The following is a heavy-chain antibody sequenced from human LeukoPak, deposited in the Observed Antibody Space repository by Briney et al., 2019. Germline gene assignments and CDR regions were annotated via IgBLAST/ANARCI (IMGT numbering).Heavy chain of an antibody. CDR2: ISSSSSTI. V-gene: IGHV3-48*01. CDR1: GFIFSSYS. Sequence: QAGGSLRLSCAASGFIFSSYSMNWVRQAPGKGLELVSYISSSSSTIYYADSVKGRFTISRDNSKNTLYLQMNSLRAEDTAVYYCAKEYGGYYGSGSYYELDYWGQGTLVTVSS. D-gene: IGHD3-10*01. CDR3: AKEYGGYYGSGSYYELDY. J-gene: IGHJ4*02.